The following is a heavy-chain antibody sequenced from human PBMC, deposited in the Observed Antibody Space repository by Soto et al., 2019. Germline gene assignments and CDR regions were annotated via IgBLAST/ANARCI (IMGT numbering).Heavy chain of an antibody. CDR1: GFTFSSYA. D-gene: IGHD3-16*01. CDR3: ARDRRATFGRGMDV. CDR2: ISYDGSNK. V-gene: IGHV3-30-3*01. J-gene: IGHJ6*02. Sequence: QVQLVESGGGVVQPGRSLRLSCAASGFTFSSYAMHWVRQAPGKGLEWVAVISYDGSNKYYADSVKCRFTISRDNSKTTLYLQMNSLRAEDTAVYYCARDRRATFGRGMDVWGQGTTVTVSS.